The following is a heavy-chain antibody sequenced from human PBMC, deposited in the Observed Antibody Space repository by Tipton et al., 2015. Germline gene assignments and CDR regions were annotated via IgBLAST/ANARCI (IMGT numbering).Heavy chain of an antibody. Sequence: TLSLTCTVSSDSISKYYWSWIRQPPGKGLEWIGYIHYSGATKYNPSLKSRVTISVDTSKTQFSLKMSSVTATDTAVYYCARARGRHGGLFDSWGQGTLVTVSS. CDR1: SDSISKYY. CDR3: ARARGRHGGLFDS. D-gene: IGHD4-23*01. J-gene: IGHJ4*02. V-gene: IGHV4-59*01. CDR2: IHYSGAT.